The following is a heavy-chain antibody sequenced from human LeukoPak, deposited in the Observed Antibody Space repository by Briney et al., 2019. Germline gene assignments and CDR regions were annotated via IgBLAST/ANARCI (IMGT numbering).Heavy chain of an antibody. CDR1: GVSISSSSYY. CDR3: ARHVSGGYDRRGYSYGRYYFDY. Sequence: KTSETLSLTCTVSGVSISSSSYYWGWLRQPPGKGLEWIGSSYYSGSTYYNPSLKSRVTISVDTSKNPFSLKLSSVTAADTAVYYCARHVSGGYDRRGYSYGRYYFDYWGQGTLVTVSS. J-gene: IGHJ4*02. V-gene: IGHV4-39*01. D-gene: IGHD5-18*01. CDR2: SYYSGST.